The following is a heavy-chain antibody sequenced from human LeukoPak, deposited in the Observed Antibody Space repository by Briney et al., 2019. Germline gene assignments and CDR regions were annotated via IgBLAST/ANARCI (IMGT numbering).Heavy chain of an antibody. J-gene: IGHJ4*02. CDR1: GGSISSYY. CDR2: IYTSGST. Sequence: PSETLSLTCTVSGGSISSYYWSWIRQPAGKGLEWIGRIYTSGSTNYNPSLKSRVTMSVDTSKNQFSLKLSSVTAADTDVYYCARDTLEYYDSSGFRDWGQGTLVTVSS. D-gene: IGHD3-22*01. CDR3: ARDTLEYYDSSGFRD. V-gene: IGHV4-4*07.